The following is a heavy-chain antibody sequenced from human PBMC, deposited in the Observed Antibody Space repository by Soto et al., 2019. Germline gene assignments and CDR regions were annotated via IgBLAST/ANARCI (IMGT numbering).Heavy chain of an antibody. CDR3: ARDAPNTGPFDS. D-gene: IGHD7-27*01. CDR2: IYHSGGT. V-gene: IGHV4-4*02. CDR1: GDSISSSHW. J-gene: IGHJ4*02. Sequence: QVQLQESGPGLVKPSGTLSLTCAVSGDSISSSHWWSWVRQPPGKGLEWLAEIYHSGGTNYNPSLKSRLTTSIDTSKNQFSLKLTSVTAADTAVYYCARDAPNTGPFDSWGPGTLVTVSS.